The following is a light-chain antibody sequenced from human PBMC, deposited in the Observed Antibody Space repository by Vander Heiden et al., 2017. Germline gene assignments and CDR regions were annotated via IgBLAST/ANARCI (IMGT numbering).Light chain of an antibody. J-gene: IGKJ1*01. CDR1: QSVTSNY. V-gene: IGKV3-20*01. Sequence: EIVLTQSPGTLSLSPGERATLSCRASQSVTSNYLAWYQQKIGQAPRLLIHGASSRATGIPDRFSGSGSATDFTLTISRLEPEDFAVYSCQQYGTFPWTFGQGTTVEMK. CDR2: GAS. CDR3: QQYGTFPWT.